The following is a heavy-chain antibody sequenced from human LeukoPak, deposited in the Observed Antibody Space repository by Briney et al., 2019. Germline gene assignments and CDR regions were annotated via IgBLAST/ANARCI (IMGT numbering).Heavy chain of an antibody. Sequence: GGSLRLSCAASGFTFRSYWMSWVRQAPGKGLEWVANMKLDGSEVYYVDSVKGRFTISSDNAKNSLYLQMNSLRVDDTAVYYCARWARYCSSGSCYSWFDPWGQGTLVTVSS. D-gene: IGHD2-15*01. CDR1: GFTFRSYW. CDR2: MKLDGSEV. CDR3: ARWARYCSSGSCYSWFDP. V-gene: IGHV3-7*01. J-gene: IGHJ5*02.